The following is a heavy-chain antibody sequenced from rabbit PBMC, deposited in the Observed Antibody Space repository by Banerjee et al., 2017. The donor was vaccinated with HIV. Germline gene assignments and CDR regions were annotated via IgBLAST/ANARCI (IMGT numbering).Heavy chain of an antibody. CDR2: IDADKIRT. CDR1: GFDFSSYG. J-gene: IGHJ4*01. V-gene: IGHV1S47*01. D-gene: IGHD1-1*01. CDR3: VRSRL. Sequence: EESGGGLVQPGGSLTLSCKASGFDFSSYGMNWVRQAPGKGLEWIGYIDADKIRTYYASWVNGRFTISSNTNQNAVSLQMNSLTAADTATYFCVRSRLWGPGTLVTVS.